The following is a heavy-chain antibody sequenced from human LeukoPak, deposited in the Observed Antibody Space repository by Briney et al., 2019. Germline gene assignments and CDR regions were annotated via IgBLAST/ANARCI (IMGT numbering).Heavy chain of an antibody. CDR3: AKEYGYTYGEFDY. CDR2: ISWDGCRT. CDR1: GFTFDDYA. V-gene: IGHV3-43D*03. J-gene: IGHJ4*02. Sequence: PGGSLRLSCAASGFTFDDYAIHWVRQAPGKGLEWVSLISWDGCRTYYADSVKGRFTISRDNSKNTLYLQMNSLRAEDTAVYYCAKEYGYTYGEFDYWGQGTLVTVSS. D-gene: IGHD5-18*01.